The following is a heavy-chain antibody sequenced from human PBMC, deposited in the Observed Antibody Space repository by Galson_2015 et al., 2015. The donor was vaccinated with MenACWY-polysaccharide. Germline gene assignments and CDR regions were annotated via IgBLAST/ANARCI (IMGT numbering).Heavy chain of an antibody. Sequence: PRLSCATSGFTFSSHALHWVRQAPGKGLEWVAIISYDGTNKYYADSVKGRFTISRDNSKNTLYLQMNSLRGEDTAVYYCARDYCSRTSCYGMDVWGQGTTVTVSS. V-gene: IGHV3-30-3*01. D-gene: IGHD2-2*01. J-gene: IGHJ6*02. CDR2: ISYDGTNK. CDR1: GFTFSSHA. CDR3: ARDYCSRTSCYGMDV.